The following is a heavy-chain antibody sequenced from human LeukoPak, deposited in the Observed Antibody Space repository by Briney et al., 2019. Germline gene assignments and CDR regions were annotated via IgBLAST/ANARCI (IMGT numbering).Heavy chain of an antibody. CDR2: IYYTGST. Sequence: SSETLSLTCTISGGSIGSYYWSWIRQSPGKGLDWIGYIYYTGSTNYDPSLKSRVTISLDTSENQFSLKLSSVTAADTAMYYCARGVYIAAAQYGYWGQGTLVTVSS. V-gene: IGHV4-59*01. J-gene: IGHJ4*02. CDR3: ARGVYIAAAQYGY. D-gene: IGHD6-13*01. CDR1: GGSIGSYY.